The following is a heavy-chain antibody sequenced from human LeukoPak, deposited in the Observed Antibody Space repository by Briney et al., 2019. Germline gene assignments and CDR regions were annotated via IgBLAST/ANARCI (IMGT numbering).Heavy chain of an antibody. J-gene: IGHJ4*02. CDR1: GASISSGGYY. CDR3: ARDGYNSGYFDY. V-gene: IGHV4-30-4*01. CDR2: IYYSRST. D-gene: IGHD5-24*01. Sequence: PSQTLSLTCTVSGASISSGGYYWNWIRPPPGKGLEWIGYIYYSRSTSYSPSLKSRLTISVDTSKNQFSLKLSSVTAADTAVYYCARDGYNSGYFDYWGQGTLVTVSS.